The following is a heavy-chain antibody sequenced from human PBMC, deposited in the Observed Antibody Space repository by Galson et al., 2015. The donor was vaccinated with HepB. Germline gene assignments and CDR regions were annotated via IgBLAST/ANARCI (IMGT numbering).Heavy chain of an antibody. J-gene: IGHJ4*02. V-gene: IGHV3-23*01. Sequence: SLRLSCAASEFTFSNYAMNWVRQAPGKGLEWVSFISGSGGGTYYADSVKGRFTISRDNSKNTLYLQMNSLRTEDTAVYYCAKGMYGSGGSYFDYWGQGTLVTVSS. CDR1: EFTFSNYA. CDR2: ISGSGGGT. CDR3: AKGMYGSGGSYFDY. D-gene: IGHD3-10*01.